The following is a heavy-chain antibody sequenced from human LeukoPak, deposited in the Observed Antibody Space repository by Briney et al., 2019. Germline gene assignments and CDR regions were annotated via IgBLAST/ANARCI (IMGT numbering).Heavy chain of an antibody. J-gene: IGHJ5*02. CDR3: ARHGRYCSGGSCYRGNWFDP. D-gene: IGHD2-15*01. Sequence: PSETLSLTCTVSGGSISSYYWSWIRQPPGKGLEWIGYIYYSGSTNYNPFLKSRVTISVDTSKNRFSLKLSSVTAADTAVYYCARHGRYCSGGSCYRGNWFDPWGQGTLVTVSS. CDR1: GGSISSYY. V-gene: IGHV4-59*08. CDR2: IYYSGST.